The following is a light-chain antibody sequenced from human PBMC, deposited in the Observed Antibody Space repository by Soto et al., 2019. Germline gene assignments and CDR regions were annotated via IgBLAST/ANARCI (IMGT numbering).Light chain of an antibody. CDR2: GAS. CDR1: QSVNGN. V-gene: IGKV3-20*01. Sequence: EILMTQSPSTLSVSPGERATLSCRASQSVNGNLAWYQQKPGQAPSLLIYGASNRATGIPDRFSGSGSGTDFTLTISRLEHEDFAVYYCQQYGSSHPYTFGQGTRLEIK. J-gene: IGKJ5*01. CDR3: QQYGSSHPYT.